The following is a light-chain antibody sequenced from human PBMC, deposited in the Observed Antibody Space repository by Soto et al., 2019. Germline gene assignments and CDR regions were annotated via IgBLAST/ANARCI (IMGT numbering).Light chain of an antibody. CDR1: QIVSSSY. CDR3: QQYGSSPHT. CDR2: DAS. V-gene: IGKV3-20*01. J-gene: IGKJ1*01. Sequence: DIVLTQSPGTLSLYQGERATLSCRASQIVSSSYLAWYQQKPGQAPRLLIYDASNRATGIPARFSGSGSGTDFTLTISRLEPEDFAVYYCQQYGSSPHTFGQGTKVDIK.